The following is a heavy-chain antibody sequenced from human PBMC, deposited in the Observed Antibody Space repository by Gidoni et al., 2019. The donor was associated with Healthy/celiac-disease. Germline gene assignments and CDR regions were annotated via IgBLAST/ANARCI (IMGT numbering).Heavy chain of an antibody. CDR2: ISYDGSNK. D-gene: IGHD5-18*01. CDR1: GFTFSSYA. J-gene: IGHJ4*02. CDR3: ARDLYSYDHYFDY. V-gene: IGHV3-30-3*01. Sequence: QVQLVESGGGVVQPGRSLRLSCAASGFTFSSYAMHWVRQAPGKGLEWVAVISYDGSNKYYADSVKGRFTISRDNSKNTLYLKMNSLRAEDTAVYYCARDLYSYDHYFDYWGQGTLVTVSS.